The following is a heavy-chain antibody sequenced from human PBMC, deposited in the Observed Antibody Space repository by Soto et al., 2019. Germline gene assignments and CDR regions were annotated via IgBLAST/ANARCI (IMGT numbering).Heavy chain of an antibody. D-gene: IGHD3-10*01. CDR3: AGTSRGLYGMDV. CDR2: ISYDGSNK. J-gene: IGHJ6*02. Sequence: QVQLVESGGGVVQPGRSLRLSCAASGFTFSSYAMHWVRQAPGKGLEWVAVISYDGSNKYYADSVKSRFTISRDNSKNTLYLQMNSLRAEDTAVYYCAGTSRGLYGMDVWGQGTTVTVSS. V-gene: IGHV3-30-3*01. CDR1: GFTFSSYA.